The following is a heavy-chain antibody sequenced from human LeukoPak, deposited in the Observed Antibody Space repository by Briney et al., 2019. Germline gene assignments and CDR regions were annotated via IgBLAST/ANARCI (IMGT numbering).Heavy chain of an antibody. D-gene: IGHD5-24*01. CDR2: NIHIFGTA. J-gene: IGHJ4*02. CDR3: ARSHGGDPRGRWDH. CDR1: GATFSRYA. Sequence: SVKLSCKASGATFSRYAISWGRQAPGHGLGWMGGNIHIFGTANYAQKFQGRIKITADESTSTAYTEMSSLRSEDTAVYYCARSHGGDPRGRWDHWGQGTLVTVSS. V-gene: IGHV1-69*13.